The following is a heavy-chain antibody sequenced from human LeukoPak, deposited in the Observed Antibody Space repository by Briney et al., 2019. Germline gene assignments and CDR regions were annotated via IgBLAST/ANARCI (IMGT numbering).Heavy chain of an antibody. Sequence: GASVKVSCKASGYTFTSYGISWVRQAPGQGLEWMGWISAYNGNTNYAQKLQGRVTMTTDTSTSTAYMELRSVRSDDTAVYYCAREPERGIVVVPAAPLDYWGQGTLVTVSS. D-gene: IGHD2-2*01. CDR1: GYTFTSYG. V-gene: IGHV1-18*01. CDR3: AREPERGIVVVPAAPLDY. CDR2: ISAYNGNT. J-gene: IGHJ4*02.